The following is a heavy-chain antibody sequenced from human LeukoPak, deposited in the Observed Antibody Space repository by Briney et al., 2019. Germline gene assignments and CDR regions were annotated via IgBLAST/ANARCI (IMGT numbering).Heavy chain of an antibody. V-gene: IGHV1-69*06. Sequence: ASVKVSCKASGGTFSSYAISWVRQAPGQGLEWMGGIIPTFGTANYAQKFQGRVTITADKSTSTAYMELSSLRSEDTAVYYCARDGYYGSGSPQFDPWGQGTLVTVSS. CDR3: ARDGYYGSGSPQFDP. CDR1: GGTFSSYA. J-gene: IGHJ5*02. CDR2: IIPTFGTA. D-gene: IGHD3-10*01.